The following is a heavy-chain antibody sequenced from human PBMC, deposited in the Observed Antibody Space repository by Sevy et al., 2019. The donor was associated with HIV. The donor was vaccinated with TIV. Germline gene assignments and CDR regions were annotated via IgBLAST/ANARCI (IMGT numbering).Heavy chain of an antibody. CDR1: GASISGSFW. D-gene: IGHD6-19*01. CDR3: AAVAGTDILGYYFES. CDR2: IYYKGTT. Sequence: SETLSLTCAVSGASISGSFWWSWVRQSPGKGLEWIGDIYYKGTTNYNPSLKSRVTLSVDMSRNQFSLTLNSVTAADTAMYFCAAVAGTDILGYYFESWGQGAPVTVSS. J-gene: IGHJ4*02. V-gene: IGHV4-4*02.